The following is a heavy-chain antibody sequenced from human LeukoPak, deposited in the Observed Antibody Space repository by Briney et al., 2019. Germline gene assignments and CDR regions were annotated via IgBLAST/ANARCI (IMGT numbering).Heavy chain of an antibody. CDR3: ARHSGSYYDAFDI. J-gene: IGHJ3*02. CDR2: IYYSGST. Sequence: SETLSLTCTVSGGSIRSSSYYCGWIRQPPGKGLEWIGSIYYSGSTYYNPSLKSRVTISVDTSKNQFSLKLSSVTAADTAVYYGARHSGSYYDAFDIWGQGTMVTVSS. CDR1: GGSIRSSSYY. V-gene: IGHV4-39*01. D-gene: IGHD1-26*01.